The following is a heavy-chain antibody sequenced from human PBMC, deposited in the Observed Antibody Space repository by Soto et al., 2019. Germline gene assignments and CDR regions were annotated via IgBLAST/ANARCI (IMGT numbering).Heavy chain of an antibody. V-gene: IGHV3-66*01. J-gene: IGHJ4*02. CDR3: AGGNSNGYFDY. Sequence: EVQLVESGGGLVQPGGSLRLSCAASGFTVGSNYMFWVRQAPGKGLEWGSTIYSGGGTYYADSVKGRFTISRDNPKNTLYLQMSSLGAEDTAVYYCAGGNSNGYFDYWGQGTLVTVSS. D-gene: IGHD5-18*01. CDR2: IYSGGGT. CDR1: GFTVGSNY.